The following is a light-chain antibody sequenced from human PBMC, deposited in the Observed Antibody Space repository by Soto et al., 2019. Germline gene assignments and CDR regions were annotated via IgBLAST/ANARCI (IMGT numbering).Light chain of an antibody. CDR3: KSYAGSNTHV. CDR2: EVV. Sequence: TRLPAASGSPGQSVTISCTGTTNDIGVYDFVSWYQHHPGKAPRLIIYEVVQRPSGVPDRFSGSKSGNTASLTVSGLQAADEADYFCKSYAGSNTHVFGSGTKVTXL. J-gene: IGLJ1*01. V-gene: IGLV2-8*01. CDR1: TNDIGVYDF.